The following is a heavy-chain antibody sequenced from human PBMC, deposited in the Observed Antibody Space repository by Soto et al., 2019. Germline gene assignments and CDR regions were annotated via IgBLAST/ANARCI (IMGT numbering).Heavy chain of an antibody. CDR2: IYYSGST. J-gene: IGHJ6*02. CDR3: ARLHGYCISSSFHGHYAMDV. Sequence: SETLSLTCTVSSAPVSSSTYTWGWIRQPPGKGLEWIGSIYYSGSTYYNPSLNSRVTVSVDTSKNQFSLKVTSVTAADTAVYYCARLHGYCISSSFHGHYAMDVWGQGTTVTVSS. V-gene: IGHV4-39*01. CDR1: SAPVSSSTYT. D-gene: IGHD2-2*01.